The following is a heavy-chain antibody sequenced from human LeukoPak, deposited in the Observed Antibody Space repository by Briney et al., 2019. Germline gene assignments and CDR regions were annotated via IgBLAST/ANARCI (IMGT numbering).Heavy chain of an antibody. V-gene: IGHV4-30-4*01. CDR2: IYYSGST. J-gene: IGHJ4*02. CDR3: ARDPTYYDILTSSD. D-gene: IGHD3-9*01. Sequence: TSETLSLTCTVSGGSISSGDYYWSWIRQPPGKGLEWIGYIYYSGSTYYNPSLKSRVTISVDTSKNQFSLKLSSVTAADTAVYYCARDPTYYDILTSSDWGQGTLVTVSS. CDR1: GGSISSGDYY.